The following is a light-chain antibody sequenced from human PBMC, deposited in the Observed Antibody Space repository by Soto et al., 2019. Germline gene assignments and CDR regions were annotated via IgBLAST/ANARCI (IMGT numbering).Light chain of an antibody. CDR2: DAS. V-gene: IGKV3-15*01. Sequence: EIVMTQSPATLSVSPGERATLSCRASQSITGNLTWYQQKPGQAPRLLIYDASTRATDIPARFSGSGSGTEFTLTISSLQSEDFAVYYCQQYNNWPLTFGGGTKVEIK. CDR3: QQYNNWPLT. CDR1: QSITGN. J-gene: IGKJ4*01.